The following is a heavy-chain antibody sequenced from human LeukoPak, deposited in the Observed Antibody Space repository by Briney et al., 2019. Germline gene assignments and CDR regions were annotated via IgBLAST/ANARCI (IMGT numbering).Heavy chain of an antibody. Sequence: ASVKVSCKASGYTFSDYYIHWVRQAPGQGLEWMAWINPRNGDTNYAQKLQGRVTMTTDTSTSTAYMELRSLRSDDTAVYYCARPYYDSSAPPYDYWGQGTLVTVSS. V-gene: IGHV1-18*04. CDR3: ARPYYDSSAPPYDY. CDR2: INPRNGDT. CDR1: GYTFSDYY. J-gene: IGHJ4*02. D-gene: IGHD3-22*01.